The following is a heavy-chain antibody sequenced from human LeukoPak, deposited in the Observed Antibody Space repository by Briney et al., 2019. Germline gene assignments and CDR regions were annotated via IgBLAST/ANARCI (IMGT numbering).Heavy chain of an antibody. CDR3: AREGGDIVVVPAAPGYFDY. V-gene: IGHV4-61*02. CDR1: GGSISSGGYY. CDR2: IYTSGST. J-gene: IGHJ4*02. D-gene: IGHD2-2*01. Sequence: SQTLSLTCTVSGGSISSGGYYWSWIRQPAGKGPEWIGRIYTSGSTNYNPSLKSRVTISVDMPKNQFSLKLSSVTAADTAVYYCAREGGDIVVVPAAPGYFDYWGQGTLVTVSS.